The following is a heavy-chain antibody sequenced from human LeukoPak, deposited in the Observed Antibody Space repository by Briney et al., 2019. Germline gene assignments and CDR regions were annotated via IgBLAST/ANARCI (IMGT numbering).Heavy chain of an antibody. CDR1: GFTFSSYA. J-gene: IGHJ3*02. CDR3: ARGSGDYHHDAFDI. V-gene: IGHV3-30-3*01. D-gene: IGHD1-26*01. CDR2: ISYDGSNK. Sequence: GGSLRLSCAASGFTFSSYAMHWVRQAPGKGLEWVAVISYDGSNKYYADSVKGRFTISRDNSKNTLYLQMNSLRAEDTAVYYCARGSGDYHHDAFDIWGQGTMVTVSS.